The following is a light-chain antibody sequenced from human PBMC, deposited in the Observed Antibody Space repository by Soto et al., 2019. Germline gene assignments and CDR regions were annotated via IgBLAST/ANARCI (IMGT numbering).Light chain of an antibody. CDR3: QQRSNGPLT. CDR2: DAS. Sequence: EIVLTQSPATLSLSPGERATLSCRASQSVSSYLAWYQQKPGQAPRLLIYDASNRATGIPARFSGSGSGTDFTLTISSLEPEDFAVYYCQQRSNGPLTFGGGTMVEIK. V-gene: IGKV3-11*01. J-gene: IGKJ4*01. CDR1: QSVSSY.